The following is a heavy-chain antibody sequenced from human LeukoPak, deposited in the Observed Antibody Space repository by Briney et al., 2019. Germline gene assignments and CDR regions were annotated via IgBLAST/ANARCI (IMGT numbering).Heavy chain of an antibody. Sequence: PGTSLRLSCAVSGFTISSHGMHWVRQAPGKGLELVAMISYNGNSKYYGDSVKGRFTISRDNSKNTLYLQMDTLRAEDTAVYYCAKDWGSSGWYNYFDPWGQGTLVTVSS. V-gene: IGHV3-30*18. CDR2: ISYNGNSK. CDR3: AKDWGSSGWYNYFDP. D-gene: IGHD6-19*01. CDR1: GFTISSHG. J-gene: IGHJ5*02.